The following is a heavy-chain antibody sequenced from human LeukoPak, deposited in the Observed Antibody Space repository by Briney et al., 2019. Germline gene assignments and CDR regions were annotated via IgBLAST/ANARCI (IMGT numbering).Heavy chain of an antibody. Sequence: GGSLRLSCAASGFTFSSYSMNWVRQAPGKGLEWVSSISSSSSYIYYADSVKGRFTISRDNAKNSLYLQMNSLRAEDTAVYYCASYTDLDWQHFDYWGQGTLATVSS. CDR3: ASYTDLDWQHFDY. CDR2: ISSSSSYI. J-gene: IGHJ4*02. V-gene: IGHV3-21*01. CDR1: GFTFSSYS. D-gene: IGHD3-9*01.